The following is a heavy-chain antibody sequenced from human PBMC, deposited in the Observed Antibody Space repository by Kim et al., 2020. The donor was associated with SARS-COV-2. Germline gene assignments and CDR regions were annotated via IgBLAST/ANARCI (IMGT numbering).Heavy chain of an antibody. D-gene: IGHD4-17*01. V-gene: IGHV3-7*01. CDR3: AREEGTYGDSPFDY. Sequence: GGSLRLSCAASGFTFSSYWMTWVRQAPGKGLEWVANIKQDGSEKYYVDSVKGRFTISRDNAKNSLYLQMNSLRAEDTAVYYCAREEGTYGDSPFDYWGQGTLVTVSS. J-gene: IGHJ4*02. CDR2: IKQDGSEK. CDR1: GFTFSSYW.